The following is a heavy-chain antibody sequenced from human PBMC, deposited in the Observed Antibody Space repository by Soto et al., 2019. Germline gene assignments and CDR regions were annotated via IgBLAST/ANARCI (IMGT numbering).Heavy chain of an antibody. D-gene: IGHD6-25*01. CDR2: ISAYNGNT. V-gene: IGHV1-18*01. CDR1: GYTFTSYG. CDR3: ARTSAGYSSEDYYYYYGIDL. J-gene: IGHJ6*02. Sequence: QVQLVQSGAEVKKPGASVKVSCKASGYTFTSYGISWVRQAPGQGLEWMGWISAYNGNTNYAQKLQGRVTRTTDTSTSTAYLEPRSLRSDDTAVYYCARTSAGYSSEDYYYYYGIDLWGQGTTVTVSS.